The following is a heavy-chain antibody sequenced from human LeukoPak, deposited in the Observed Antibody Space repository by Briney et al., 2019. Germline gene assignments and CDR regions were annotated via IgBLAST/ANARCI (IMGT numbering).Heavy chain of an antibody. CDR1: GGSISSYY. D-gene: IGHD6-13*01. CDR2: IYYSGST. V-gene: IGHV4-59*01. Sequence: SETPSLTCTVPGGSISSYYWSWIRQPPGKGLEWIGYIYYSGSTNYNPSLKSRVTISVDTSKNQFSLKLSSVTAADTAVYYCARDYSSSWYYFDYWGQGALVTVSS. CDR3: ARDYSSSWYYFDY. J-gene: IGHJ4*02.